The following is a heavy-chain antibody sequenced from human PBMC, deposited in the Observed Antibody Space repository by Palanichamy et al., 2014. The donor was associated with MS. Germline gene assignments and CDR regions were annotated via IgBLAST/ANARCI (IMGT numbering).Heavy chain of an antibody. V-gene: IGHV3-9*01. D-gene: IGHD3-3*01. J-gene: IGHJ6*02. CDR2: ISWNSGSI. CDR3: TKDQGVFGVLIIPGGLYGMDV. Sequence: EVRLVESGGGLVQPGRSLRVSCAASGFMFDDYAMHWVRQAPGKGLEWVSGISWNSGSIGYADSVKGRFTISRDNAKNSLYLQMNSLRLEDTALHYCTKDQGVFGVLIIPGGLYGMDVWGQGTTVIVSS. CDR1: GFMFDDYA.